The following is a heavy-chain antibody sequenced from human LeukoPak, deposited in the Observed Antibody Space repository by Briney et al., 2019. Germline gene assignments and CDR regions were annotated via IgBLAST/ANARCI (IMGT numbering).Heavy chain of an antibody. V-gene: IGHV5-51*01. D-gene: IGHD6-19*01. CDR3: ARHPPWYSSGWGPDY. CDR2: IYPGDTDT. J-gene: IGHJ4*02. Sequence: GESLEISCKGSGYSFTSYWIGWVRQMPGKGLEWMGIIYPGDTDTRYSPSFQGQVTISADKSISTAYLQWSSLKASDTAMYYCARHPPWYSSGWGPDYWGQGTLVTVSS. CDR1: GYSFTSYW.